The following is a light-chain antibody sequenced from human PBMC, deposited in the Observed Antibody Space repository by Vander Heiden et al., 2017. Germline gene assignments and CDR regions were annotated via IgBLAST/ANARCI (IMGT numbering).Light chain of an antibody. CDR1: QGIRND. CDR3: LQYYNYPWT. CDR2: AAS. V-gene: IGKV1-6*01. Sequence: AIQMTQSPSSLSASVGDRVTINCRASQGIRNDVGWYQQKPGKAPKLLIYAASSLQSGVPSRFSGSGSGTDFTLTISSLQPEDFATYYCLQYYNYPWTFGQGTKMEIK. J-gene: IGKJ1*01.